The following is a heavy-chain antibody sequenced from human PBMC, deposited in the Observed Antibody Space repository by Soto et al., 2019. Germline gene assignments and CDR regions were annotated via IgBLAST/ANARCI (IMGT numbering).Heavy chain of an antibody. CDR3: ARDSRITIFGVVSNFDI. V-gene: IGHV3-21*01. CDR2: ISSSSSYI. J-gene: IGHJ3*02. D-gene: IGHD3-3*01. Sequence: RRLSCAASGFTFSSYSMNWVRQAPGKGLEWVSSISSSSSYIYYADSVKGRFTISRDNAKNSLYLQMNSLRAEDTAVYYCARDSRITIFGVVSNFDIWGQGTMVTVSS. CDR1: GFTFSSYS.